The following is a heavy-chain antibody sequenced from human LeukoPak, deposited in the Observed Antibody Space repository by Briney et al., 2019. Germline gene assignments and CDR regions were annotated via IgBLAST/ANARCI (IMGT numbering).Heavy chain of an antibody. V-gene: IGHV4-34*01. CDR3: ARGDDFWSVKDY. Sequence: SETLSLXCAVYGGSFSGYYWSWIRQPPGKGLEWIGEINHSGSTNYNPSLKSRVTISVDTSKNQFSLKLSSVTAADTAVYYCARGDDFWSVKDYWGQGTLVTVSS. D-gene: IGHD3-3*01. CDR2: INHSGST. CDR1: GGSFSGYY. J-gene: IGHJ4*02.